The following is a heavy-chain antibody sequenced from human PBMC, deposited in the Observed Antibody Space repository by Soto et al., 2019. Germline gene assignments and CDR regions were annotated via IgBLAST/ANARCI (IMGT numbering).Heavy chain of an antibody. Sequence: QVQLVQSGAEVKKPGASVKVSCKASGYTFTSYGISWVRQAPGQGLEWMGWISAYNGNTNYAQKFQGRVTMTRDTSISTAYMELSRLRSDDTAVYYCARAFSPGSEDDYWGQGTLVTVSS. J-gene: IGHJ4*02. D-gene: IGHD3-10*01. V-gene: IGHV1-18*01. CDR3: ARAFSPGSEDDY. CDR1: GYTFTSYG. CDR2: ISAYNGNT.